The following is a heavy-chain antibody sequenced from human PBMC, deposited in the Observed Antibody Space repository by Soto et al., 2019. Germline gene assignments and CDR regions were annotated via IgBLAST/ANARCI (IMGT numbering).Heavy chain of an antibody. Sequence: PSETLSLTCPVSGFSISSGCYYWTWIRQHPGKGLDWIGYIYNSGSTYYKPSLKSRVIISADTSKNQLSLKLTSVTAADTAVYYCARGRHYYDSSGFDPWGQGTLVTVS. CDR3: ARGRHYYDSSGFDP. D-gene: IGHD3-22*01. V-gene: IGHV4-31*03. CDR2: IYNSGST. CDR1: GFSISSGCYY. J-gene: IGHJ5*02.